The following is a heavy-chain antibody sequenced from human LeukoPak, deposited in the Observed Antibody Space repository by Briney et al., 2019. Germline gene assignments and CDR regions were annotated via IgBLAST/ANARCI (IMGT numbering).Heavy chain of an antibody. Sequence: GGSLRLSCAASGFTFSDSTMHWVRQASGKGLDWVGRIRNKANNYATAYATSVKGRFTLSRDDSKNTAYLQMNSLKTEDTALYYCVRGAASGSYYGLGVWGQGATVTVSS. D-gene: IGHD1-26*01. J-gene: IGHJ6*02. V-gene: IGHV3-73*01. CDR2: IRNKANNYAT. CDR1: GFTFSDST. CDR3: VRGAASGSYYGLGV.